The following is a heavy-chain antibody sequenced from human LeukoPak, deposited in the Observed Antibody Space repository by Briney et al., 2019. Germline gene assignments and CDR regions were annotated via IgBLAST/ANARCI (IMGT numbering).Heavy chain of an antibody. V-gene: IGHV3-69-1*01. CDR1: GFTFTDYT. CDR3: AKARVGYYGSGSYLSLDAFDI. CDR2: ISTSSNI. J-gene: IGHJ3*02. D-gene: IGHD3-10*01. Sequence: PGGSLRPSCAASGFTFTDYTINWVRQAPGKGLEWVSSISTSSNIYYADSVKGRFTVSRDNAKNSVYLQTNSLRAEDMALYYCAKARVGYYGSGSYLSLDAFDIWGQGTMVTVSS.